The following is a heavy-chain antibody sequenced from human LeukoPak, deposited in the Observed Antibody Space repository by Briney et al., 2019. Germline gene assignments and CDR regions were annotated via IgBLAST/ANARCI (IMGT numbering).Heavy chain of an antibody. J-gene: IGHJ4*02. V-gene: IGHV3-33*01. CDR2: IWYDGSNK. D-gene: IGHD6-19*01. CDR1: GFTFSSYG. Sequence: GGSLRLSCAASGFTFSSYGIHWVRQAPGKGLEWVAVIWYDGSNKYYADSVKGRFTISRDNSKNTLYLQMNSLRAEDTAVYYCARGLGHPQPHYFDYSGQGTLVTVSS. CDR3: ARGLGHPQPHYFDY.